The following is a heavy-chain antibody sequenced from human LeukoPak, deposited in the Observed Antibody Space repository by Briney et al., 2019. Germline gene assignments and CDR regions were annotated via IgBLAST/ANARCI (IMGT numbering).Heavy chain of an antibody. V-gene: IGHV1-69*13. CDR2: IIPIFGTA. CDR1: GGTFSSYA. D-gene: IGHD3-10*01. CDR3: AIKGWAYGSGSLRTEYFQH. Sequence: GASVKVSCKASGGTFSSYAISWVRQAPGQGLEWMGGIIPIFGTANYAQKFQGRVTITADESTSTAYMELSSLRSEDTAVYYCAIKGWAYGSGSLRTEYFQHWGQGTLVTVSS. J-gene: IGHJ1*01.